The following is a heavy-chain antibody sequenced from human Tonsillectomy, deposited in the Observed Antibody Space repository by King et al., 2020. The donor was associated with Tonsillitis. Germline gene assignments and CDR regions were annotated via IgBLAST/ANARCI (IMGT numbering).Heavy chain of an antibody. CDR1: GYTFTSYG. D-gene: IGHD3-22*01. J-gene: IGHJ4*02. CDR2: ISAYNGNT. CDR3: ARPVGTYYYDSSGYHTDFDY. V-gene: IGHV1-18*01. Sequence: QLVQSGAEVKKPGASVKVSCKASGYTFTSYGISWVRQAPGQGLEWMGWISAYNGNTNYALKLQGRVTMTTDTSTSTAYMELRSLRSDDTAVYYCARPVGTYYYDSSGYHTDFDYWGQGTLVTVSS.